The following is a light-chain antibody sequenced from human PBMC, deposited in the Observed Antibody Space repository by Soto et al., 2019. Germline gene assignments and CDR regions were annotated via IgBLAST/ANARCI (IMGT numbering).Light chain of an antibody. Sequence: EIVLTQSPGTLSLSPGERATLSCRASQSVRSNYLARYQQKPGQAPRLLIYGASSRATGITDRFSGSGSGTEFTLNISRLEPEDFAVYYCQHYGSSAYTFGQGTTLEIK. CDR3: QHYGSSAYT. CDR2: GAS. J-gene: IGKJ2*01. CDR1: QSVRSNY. V-gene: IGKV3-20*01.